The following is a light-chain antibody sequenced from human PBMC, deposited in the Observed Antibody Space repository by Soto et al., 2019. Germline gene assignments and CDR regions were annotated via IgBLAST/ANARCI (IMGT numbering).Light chain of an antibody. J-gene: IGLJ3*02. CDR1: SSDVGRYNY. V-gene: IGLV2-14*03. Sequence: QSALTQPASMSGPPGQSITISCTGTSSDVGRYNYVSWYQQHPGKAPKLMIYDVTNRPSGVSDRFSGSKSGTTASLTISGLQAEDEADYYCSSYTSSSTWVFGGGTKLTVL. CDR3: SSYTSSSTWV. CDR2: DVT.